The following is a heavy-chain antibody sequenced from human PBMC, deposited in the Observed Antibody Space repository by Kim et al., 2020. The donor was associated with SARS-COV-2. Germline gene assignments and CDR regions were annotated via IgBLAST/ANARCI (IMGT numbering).Heavy chain of an antibody. CDR2: IYSGGST. J-gene: IGHJ6*02. CDR3: AREKRWQQLSGGMDV. CDR1: GFTVSSNY. V-gene: IGHV3-53*01. Sequence: GGSLRLSCAASGFTVSSNYMSWVRQAPGKGLEWVSVIYSGGSTYYADSVKGRFTISRDNSKNTLYLQMNSLRAEDTAVYYCAREKRWQQLSGGMDVWGQGTTVTVSS. D-gene: IGHD6-13*01.